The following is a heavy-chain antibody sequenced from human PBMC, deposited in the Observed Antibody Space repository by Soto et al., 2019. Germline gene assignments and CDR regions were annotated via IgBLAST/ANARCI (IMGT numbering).Heavy chain of an antibody. CDR3: AAPPNRDAYNYGY. D-gene: IGHD5-12*01. Sequence: GASGKVSCKASGLTFSTSAVQWVRQARGQRLEWIGWIVVGSGSTKYAQKFQERVTITRDMSTSTAYMELNSLRSEDTAVYYCAAPPNRDAYNYGYWG. CDR1: GLTFSTSA. J-gene: IGHJ4*01. CDR2: IVVGSGST. V-gene: IGHV1-58*01.